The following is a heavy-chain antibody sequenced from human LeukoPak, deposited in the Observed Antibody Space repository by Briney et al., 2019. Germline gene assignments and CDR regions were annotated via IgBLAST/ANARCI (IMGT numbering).Heavy chain of an antibody. Sequence: GSLRLSCAASGFTFSSYEMNWVRQAPGKGLEWVSYISSSGSTIYYADSVKGRFTISRDNAKNSLYLQMNSLRAEDTAVYYCARDYSLFGELSDYWGQGTLVTVSS. D-gene: IGHD3-10*02. J-gene: IGHJ4*02. CDR2: ISSSGSTI. V-gene: IGHV3-48*03. CDR1: GFTFSSYE. CDR3: ARDYSLFGELSDY.